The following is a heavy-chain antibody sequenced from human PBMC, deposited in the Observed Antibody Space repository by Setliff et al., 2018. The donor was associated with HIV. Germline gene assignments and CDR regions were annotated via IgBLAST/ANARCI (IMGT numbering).Heavy chain of an antibody. CDR1: GFTFSSYG. J-gene: IGHJ3*02. CDR2: IRYDGSNK. D-gene: IGHD2-21*01. Sequence: PGGSLRLSCAASGFTFSSYGMHWVRQAPGKGLEWVAFIRYDGSNKYYADSVKGRFTISRDNSKNSLYLQMSSLRVEDTAVYYCVRDLMWAFDIWGQGTMVTVSS. V-gene: IGHV3-30*02. CDR3: VRDLMWAFDI.